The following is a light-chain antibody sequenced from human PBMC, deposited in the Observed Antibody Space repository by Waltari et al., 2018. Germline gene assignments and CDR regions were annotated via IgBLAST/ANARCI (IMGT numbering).Light chain of an antibody. Sequence: IQLTQSPSSLSASVGDRVTITCRASQGIRDYLAWYQQKPGKAPKLLIYAASTLQSAVPSRFSGSGSGTDFTLTISSLQPEDFATYYCQLLNSAQWTFGQGTKVEIK. CDR2: AAS. CDR1: QGIRDY. V-gene: IGKV1-9*01. CDR3: QLLNSAQWT. J-gene: IGKJ1*01.